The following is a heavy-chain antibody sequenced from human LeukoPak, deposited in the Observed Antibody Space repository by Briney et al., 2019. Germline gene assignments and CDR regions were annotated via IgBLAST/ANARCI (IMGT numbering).Heavy chain of an antibody. D-gene: IGHD3-22*01. CDR3: ARDLQYYDSSGYYSTDYFYYGMDV. V-gene: IGHV1-46*01. J-gene: IGHJ6*02. CDR2: INPSGGGI. Sequence: GASVTVSCKASGYTFTNYHMHWVRQAPGQGFEWMGIINPSGGGISYAQKFQGRVTMTRDTSTSTVYMELSSLRSEDTAVYYCARDLQYYDSSGYYSTDYFYYGMDVWGQGTTVTVSS. CDR1: GYTFTNYH.